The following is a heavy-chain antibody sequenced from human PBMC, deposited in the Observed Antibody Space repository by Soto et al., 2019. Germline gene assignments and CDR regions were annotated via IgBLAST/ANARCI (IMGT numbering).Heavy chain of an antibody. CDR3: ASSPGEYYYGMDV. D-gene: IGHD3-16*01. CDR1: GFTFSSYS. V-gene: IGHV3-21*01. Sequence: EVQLVESGGGLVKPGGSLRLSCAASGFTFSSYSMNWVRQAPGKGLEWVSSISSSSSYIYYADSVKGRFTISRDNAKNSLYLQMNSLRAVDTAVYYCASSPGEYYYGMDVWGQGTTVTVSS. J-gene: IGHJ6*02. CDR2: ISSSSSYI.